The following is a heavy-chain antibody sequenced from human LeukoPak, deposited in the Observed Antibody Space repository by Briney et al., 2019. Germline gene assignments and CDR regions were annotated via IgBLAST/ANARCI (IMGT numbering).Heavy chain of an antibody. CDR1: GGFISSYY. V-gene: IGHV4-59*01. CDR2: IYSTGGT. J-gene: IGHJ3*02. Sequence: SETLSLTCTVSGGFISSYYWSWIRQPPGKGLEWIAYIYSTGGTSGSTDYNPSLKSRVTISVGTSNNQFSLKLSSVTAADTAVYYCARYRAFDIWGQGTMVTVSS. CDR3: ARYRAFDI.